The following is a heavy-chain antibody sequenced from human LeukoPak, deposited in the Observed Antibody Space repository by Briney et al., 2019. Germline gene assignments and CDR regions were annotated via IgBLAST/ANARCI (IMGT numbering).Heavy chain of an antibody. CDR3: AKDMGAAAGTTLDY. V-gene: IGHV3-30*18. CDR1: GFTFSSYG. J-gene: IGHJ4*02. CDR2: ISYDGSNK. D-gene: IGHD6-13*01. Sequence: GRSLRLSCAASGFTFSSYGMHWVRQAPGKGLEWVAVISYDGSNKYYADSVKGRFTISRDNSKNTLYLQMNSLRAEDTAVYYCAKDMGAAAGTTLDYWGQGTLVTVSS.